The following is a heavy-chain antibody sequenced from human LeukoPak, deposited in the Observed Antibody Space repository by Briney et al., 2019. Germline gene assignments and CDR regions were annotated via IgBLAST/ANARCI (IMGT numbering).Heavy chain of an antibody. CDR1: GFTFSSHW. J-gene: IGHJ3*02. D-gene: IGHD2-21*02. Sequence: GGSLRLSCAASGFTFSSHWMHWVRQAPGKGLVWVSRINSDGSSTNYADSVKGRFTISGDNAKNTLYLRTNSLRPEDTAVYFCARGLRAGVPNALDIWGRGTVVTVSS. CDR3: ARGLRAGVPNALDI. V-gene: IGHV3-74*01. CDR2: INSDGSST.